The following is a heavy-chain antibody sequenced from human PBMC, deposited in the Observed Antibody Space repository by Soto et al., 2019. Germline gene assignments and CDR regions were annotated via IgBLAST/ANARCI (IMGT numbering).Heavy chain of an antibody. Sequence: PSETLSLTCIVSGDSISSYYWSWIRQPPGKGLEWIGSIYYSGSTYYNPSLKSRVTISVDTSKNQFSLKLSSVTAADTAVYYCASSLAVAEIYHYYVMDVWGQGTTVTVSS. J-gene: IGHJ6*02. V-gene: IGHV4-59*05. CDR3: ASSLAVAEIYHYYVMDV. CDR2: IYYSGST. CDR1: GDSISSYY. D-gene: IGHD6-19*01.